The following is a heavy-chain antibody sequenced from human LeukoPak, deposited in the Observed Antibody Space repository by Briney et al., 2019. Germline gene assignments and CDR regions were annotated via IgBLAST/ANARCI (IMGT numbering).Heavy chain of an antibody. V-gene: IGHV3-9*01. CDR2: ISWNSGSI. J-gene: IGHJ6*02. Sequence: PGRSLRLSCAASGFTFDDYAMHWVRQAPGKGLEWVSGISWNSGSIGYAYSVKGRFTISRDNAKNSLYLQMNSLRAEDTALYYCAKGDAAGYYYHFMDVWGQGTTVTVSS. D-gene: IGHD6-13*01. CDR3: AKGDAAGYYYHFMDV. CDR1: GFTFDDYA.